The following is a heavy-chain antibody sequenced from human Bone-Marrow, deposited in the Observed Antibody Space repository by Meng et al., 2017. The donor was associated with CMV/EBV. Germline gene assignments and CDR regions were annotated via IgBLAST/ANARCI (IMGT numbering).Heavy chain of an antibody. V-gene: IGHV3-74*01. CDR1: GFTFGNYW. CDR2: INNDGSST. D-gene: IGHD2-2*01. J-gene: IGHJ4*02. CDR3: ARGDEVVPAAAFDY. Sequence: GGSLRLSCAASGFTFGNYWMHWVRQAPGKGLVWVSRINNDGSSTRYADSVKGRFTISRDNAKNTLYLQMNSLRAEDTAVYYCARGDEVVPAAAFDYWGQGTLVTVSS.